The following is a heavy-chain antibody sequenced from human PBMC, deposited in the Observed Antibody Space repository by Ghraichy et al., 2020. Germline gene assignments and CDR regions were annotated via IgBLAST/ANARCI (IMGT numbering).Heavy chain of an antibody. CDR2: IYYSGAT. Sequence: SQTLSLTCTVSGGSISPYYWSWVRQPPGKGLEWIGYIYYSGATRYNPSFQSRVTISVDTSKNQFSLRLTSVTAADTAVYFCARLGGIAAAGMRGVDYWGQGTLVTVSS. CDR1: GGSISPYY. CDR3: ARLGGIAAAGMRGVDY. V-gene: IGHV4-59*08. J-gene: IGHJ4*02. D-gene: IGHD6-13*01.